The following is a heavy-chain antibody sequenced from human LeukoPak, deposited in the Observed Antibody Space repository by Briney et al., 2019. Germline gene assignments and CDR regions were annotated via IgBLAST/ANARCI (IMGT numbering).Heavy chain of an antibody. CDR1: GRSLNVFH. CDR2: INHSGST. J-gene: IGHJ4*02. V-gene: IGHV4-34*01. CDR3: ARGTRDFDY. Sequence: KLGEPLSLPCAVYGRSLNVFHWLWPPHPTGKGLEWIGEINHSGSTNYNPSLKSRVTISVDTSKTQFSLKLSSVAAAETAVYYCARGTRDFDYWGQGTLVTVSS.